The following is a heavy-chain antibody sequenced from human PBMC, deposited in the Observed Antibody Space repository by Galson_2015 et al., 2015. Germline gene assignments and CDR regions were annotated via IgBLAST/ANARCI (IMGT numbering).Heavy chain of an antibody. CDR2: IYYSGST. J-gene: IGHJ4*02. V-gene: IGHV4-31*03. Sequence: TLSLTCTVSGGSISSGGYYWSWIRQHPGKGLEWIGYIYYSGSTYYNPSLKSRVTISVDTSKNQFSLKLSSVTAADTAVYYCARDSLQPGLVDYWGQGTLVTVSS. CDR3: ARDSLQPGLVDY. D-gene: IGHD4-11*01. CDR1: GGSISSGGYY.